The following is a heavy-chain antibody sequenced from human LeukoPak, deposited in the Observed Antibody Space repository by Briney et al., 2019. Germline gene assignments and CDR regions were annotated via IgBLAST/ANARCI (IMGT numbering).Heavy chain of an antibody. V-gene: IGHV1-18*01. CDR1: GYTFTSYG. CDR2: ISAYNGNT. J-gene: IGHJ4*02. D-gene: IGHD3-3*01. Sequence: ASVKVSCKASGYTFTSYGISWVRQAPGQGLEWMGWISAYNGNTNYAQKLQGRVTMTTDTSTSTAYMELRSLRSDDTAVYYCARRVRNYDFWSGSLDYWGQGTLVTVSS. CDR3: ARRVRNYDFWSGSLDY.